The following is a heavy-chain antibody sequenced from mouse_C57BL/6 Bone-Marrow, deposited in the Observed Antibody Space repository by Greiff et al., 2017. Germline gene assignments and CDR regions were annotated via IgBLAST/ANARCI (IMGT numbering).Heavy chain of an antibody. J-gene: IGHJ1*03. CDR3: ARDWDDYDGWYFDV. Sequence: QVQLQQPGAELVMPGASVKLSCKASGYTFTSYWMHWVKQRPGQGLEWIGEIDPSDSYTNYNQKFKGKSTLTVDKSSITAYMQLSSLTSEDSAVYYGARDWDDYDGWYFDVWGTGTTVTVSS. CDR2: IDPSDSYT. V-gene: IGHV1-69*01. CDR1: GYTFTSYW. D-gene: IGHD2-4*01.